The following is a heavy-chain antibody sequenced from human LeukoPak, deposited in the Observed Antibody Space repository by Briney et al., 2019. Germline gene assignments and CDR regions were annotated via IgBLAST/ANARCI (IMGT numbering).Heavy chain of an antibody. CDR3: ARPRYYGSGKGAFDI. CDR2: IYYSGST. J-gene: IGHJ3*02. D-gene: IGHD3-10*01. CDR1: GGSISSSSYY. V-gene: IGHV4-39*01. Sequence: PSETLSLTCTVSGGSISSSSYYWGWIRQPPGKGLEWIGSIYYSGSTYYNPSLKSRVTISVDTSKNQFSLKLSSVTAADTAVYYCARPRYYGSGKGAFDIWGQGTMVTVSS.